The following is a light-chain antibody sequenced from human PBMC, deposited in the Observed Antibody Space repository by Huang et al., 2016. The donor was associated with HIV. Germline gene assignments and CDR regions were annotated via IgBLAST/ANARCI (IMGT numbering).Light chain of an antibody. V-gene: IGKV3-15*01. Sequence: EIVMTQSPATLSGSPGESATLSCRASQSVSSNLAWYQQKPGQAPRRLMYGASARATGVPGRVSGSGSGTEFTRTISSLQSEDFAVYYCQQFNNGPRTFGQGTKVEIK. J-gene: IGKJ1*01. CDR1: QSVSSN. CDR3: QQFNNGPRT. CDR2: GAS.